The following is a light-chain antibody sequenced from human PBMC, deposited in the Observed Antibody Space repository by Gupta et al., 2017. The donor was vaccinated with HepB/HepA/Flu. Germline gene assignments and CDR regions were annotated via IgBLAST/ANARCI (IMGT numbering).Light chain of an antibody. V-gene: IGKV3-11*01. CDR3: QQRTNWPPYT. CDR2: DTS. CDR1: QSVSSY. J-gene: IGKJ2*01. Sequence: EIVLTPSPDTLAVSPGERATLSCRASQSVSSYFAWYQQKPGQAPRLLIYDTSNRATGIPARLSGSGSGTDFTLTISSLEPEDFAVYYCQQRTNWPPYTFGQGTKLEIK.